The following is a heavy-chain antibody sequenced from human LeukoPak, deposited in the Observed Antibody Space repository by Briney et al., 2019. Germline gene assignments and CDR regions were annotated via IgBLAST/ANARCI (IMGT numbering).Heavy chain of an antibody. D-gene: IGHD1-14*01. CDR2: IKQDGSEI. CDR1: GFTFGSYW. J-gene: IGHJ4*01. Sequence: GGSLRLSCSASGFTFGSYWMNWVRQAPGKGPEWVANIKQDGSEINYVDSVKGRFIISRDNAMNSLYLQMNSLRVDDTAVYYCAGGSGWITGDWGHGTLVTVSS. V-gene: IGHV3-7*03. CDR3: AGGSGWITGD.